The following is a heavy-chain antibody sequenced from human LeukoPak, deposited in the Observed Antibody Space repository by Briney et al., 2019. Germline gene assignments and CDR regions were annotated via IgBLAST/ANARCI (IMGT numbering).Heavy chain of an antibody. CDR1: GFTLSSYW. J-gene: IGHJ4*02. V-gene: IGHV3-7*01. D-gene: IGHD2-15*01. CDR3: ARSSVAALDY. CDR2: IKQDGSEK. Sequence: GGSLRLSCAASGFTLSSYWMSWVRQAPGKGLEWVANIKQDGSEKYYVDSVKGRFTISRDNAKNSLYLQMNSLRAEDTAVYYCARSSVAALDYWGQGTLVTVSS.